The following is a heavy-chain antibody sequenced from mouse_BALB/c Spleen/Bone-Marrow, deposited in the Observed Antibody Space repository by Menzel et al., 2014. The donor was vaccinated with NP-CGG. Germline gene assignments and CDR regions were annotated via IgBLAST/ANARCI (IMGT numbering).Heavy chain of an antibody. J-gene: IGHJ4*01. CDR1: GYTFTTYY. D-gene: IGHD2-3*01. CDR3: TRDGHSYYAMDY. V-gene: IGHV1-53*01. Sequence: VQLQQSGTELVKPGASVKLSCKASGYTFTTYYIYWVKQRAGQGLEWIGEINPSNGGTNFNEKYKSKATLTVDKSSSTSYMQLSSLTSEDSAVYYCTRDGHSYYAMDYWGQGTSVTVSS. CDR2: INPSNGGT.